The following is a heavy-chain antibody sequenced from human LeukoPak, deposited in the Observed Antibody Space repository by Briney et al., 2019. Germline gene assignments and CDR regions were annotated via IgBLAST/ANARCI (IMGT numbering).Heavy chain of an antibody. CDR2: IYTSGST. CDR1: GSSISSYY. J-gene: IGHJ5*02. CDR3: ARQKRDWFDP. Sequence: PSETLSLTCTVSGSSISSYYWSWIRQPAGKGLEWIGYIYTSGSTDYNPSLKSRVTISVDTSKNQFSLKLSSVTAADTAVYYCARQKRDWFDPWGQGTLVTVSS. V-gene: IGHV4-4*09.